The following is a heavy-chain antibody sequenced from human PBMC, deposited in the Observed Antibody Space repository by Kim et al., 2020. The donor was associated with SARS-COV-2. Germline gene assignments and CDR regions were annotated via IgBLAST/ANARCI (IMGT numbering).Heavy chain of an antibody. CDR2: IIPILGIA. D-gene: IGHD2-2*01. V-gene: IGHV1-69*04. Sequence: SVKVSCKASGGTFSSYAISWVRQAPGQGLEWMGRIIPILGIANYAQKFQGRVTITADKSTSTAYMELSSLRSEDTAVYYCTIVVVPAATLRSYYYYYYMDVWGKGTTVTVSS. J-gene: IGHJ6*03. CDR3: TIVVVPAATLRSYYYYYYMDV. CDR1: GGTFSSYA.